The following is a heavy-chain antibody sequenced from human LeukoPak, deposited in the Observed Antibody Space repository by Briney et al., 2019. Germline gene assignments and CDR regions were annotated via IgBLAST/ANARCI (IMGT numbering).Heavy chain of an antibody. J-gene: IGHJ4*02. Sequence: GGSLRLSCAASGFSVSSNYMTWVRQAPGKGLEWVSVIYSDGTTYYADSVKGRFIISRDNSKNTLYLQMSSLRAEDTAVYYCASDSIAVADGWAGFDYWGQGTLVTVSS. CDR3: ASDSIAVADGWAGFDY. D-gene: IGHD6-19*01. CDR1: GFSVSSNY. V-gene: IGHV3-53*01. CDR2: IYSDGTT.